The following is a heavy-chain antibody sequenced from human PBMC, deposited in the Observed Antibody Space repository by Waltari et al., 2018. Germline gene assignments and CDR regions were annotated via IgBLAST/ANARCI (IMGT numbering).Heavy chain of an antibody. D-gene: IGHD2-15*01. Sequence: QVQLQQWGAGLLKPSETLSLTCAVYGGSFSGYYWSWIRKPPGKGLEWIGEINHSGSTNYNPSLKSRVTISVDTSKNQFSLKLSSVTAADTAVYYCARPRRLCSGGSCYGYFQHWGQGTLVTVSS. CDR3: ARPRRLCSGGSCYGYFQH. V-gene: IGHV4-34*01. CDR1: GGSFSGYY. J-gene: IGHJ1*01. CDR2: INHSGST.